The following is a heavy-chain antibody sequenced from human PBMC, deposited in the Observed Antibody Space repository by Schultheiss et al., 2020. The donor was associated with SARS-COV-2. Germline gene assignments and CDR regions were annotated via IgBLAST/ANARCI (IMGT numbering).Heavy chain of an antibody. J-gene: IGHJ6*02. V-gene: IGHV4-61*08. CDR2: IYYSGST. Sequence: GSLRLSCTVSGGSISSGGYYWSWIRQHPGKGLEWIGYIYYSGSTNYNPSLKSRVTISVDTSKNQFSLKLSSVTAADTAVYYCARVPGYYGMDVWGQGTTVTVSS. CDR3: ARVPGYYGMDV. CDR1: GGSISSGGYY. D-gene: IGHD1-1*01.